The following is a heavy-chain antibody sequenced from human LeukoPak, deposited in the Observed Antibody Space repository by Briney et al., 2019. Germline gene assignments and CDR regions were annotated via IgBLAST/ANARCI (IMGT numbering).Heavy chain of an antibody. V-gene: IGHV3-49*04. CDR2: IRSKAYGGTT. Sequence: GGSLRLSCTASGFTFGDYAMSWVRQAPGKGLEWVGFIRSKAYGGTTEYAASVKGRFTISRDDSKSIAYLQMNSLKTEDTAVYYCTRGPGYYYDSSALDYWGQGTLATVSS. J-gene: IGHJ4*02. CDR1: GFTFGDYA. CDR3: TRGPGYYYDSSALDY. D-gene: IGHD3-22*01.